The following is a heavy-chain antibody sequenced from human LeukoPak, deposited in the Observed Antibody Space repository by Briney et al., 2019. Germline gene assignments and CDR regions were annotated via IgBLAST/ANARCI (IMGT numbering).Heavy chain of an antibody. CDR1: GGSISESY. CDR3: ARQYNWNDVDWFDP. CDR2: IYYTRTT. J-gene: IGHJ5*02. D-gene: IGHD1-1*01. Sequence: SETLSLTCTVSGGSISESYWSWIRQSPGEGLEWIGHIYYTRTTNYNPSLTSRVTMSVDTSKSQVSLRLSSVTAADTAVYYCARQYNWNDVDWFDPWGQGTLVTVSS. V-gene: IGHV4-59*01.